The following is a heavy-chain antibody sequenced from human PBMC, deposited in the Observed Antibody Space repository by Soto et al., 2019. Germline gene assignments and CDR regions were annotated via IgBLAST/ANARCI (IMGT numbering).Heavy chain of an antibody. V-gene: IGHV3-23*01. D-gene: IGHD4-17*01. CDR1: GFTFSSYA. Sequence: PGGSLGLSCAASGFTFSSYAMSWVRQAPGKGLEWVSAISGSGGSTYYADSVKGRFTISRDNSKNTLYLQMNSLRAEDTAVYYCAKWRTTSSSYYYYGMDVWGQGTTVTVSS. J-gene: IGHJ6*02. CDR3: AKWRTTSSSYYYYGMDV. CDR2: ISGSGGST.